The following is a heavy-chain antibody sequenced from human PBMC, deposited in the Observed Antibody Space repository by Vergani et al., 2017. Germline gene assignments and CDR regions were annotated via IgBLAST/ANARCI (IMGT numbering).Heavy chain of an antibody. D-gene: IGHD3-10*01. CDR2: IYSGGST. CDR3: ARDPQYYYGSGSENYYYYYMDV. Sequence: EVQLVESGGGLIQPGGSLRLSCAASGFTVSSNYMSWVRQAPGKGLEWVSVIYSGGSTYYADSVKGRFTISRDNSKNTLYLQMNSLRAEDTAVYYCARDPQYYYGSGSENYYYYYMDVWGKGTTVTVSS. V-gene: IGHV3-66*03. CDR1: GFTVSSNY. J-gene: IGHJ6*03.